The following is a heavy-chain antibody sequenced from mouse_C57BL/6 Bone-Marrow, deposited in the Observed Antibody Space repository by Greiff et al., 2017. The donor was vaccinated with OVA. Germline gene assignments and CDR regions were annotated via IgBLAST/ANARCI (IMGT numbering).Heavy chain of an antibody. CDR1: GFTFSDFY. J-gene: IGHJ4*01. V-gene: IGHV7-1*01. CDR2: SRNKANDYTT. Sequence: EVQGVESGGGLVQSGRSLRLSCATSGFTFSDFYMEWVRQAPGKGLEWIAASRNKANDYTTEYSASVKGRFIVSRDTSQSILYLQMNALRAEDTAIYYCARDAYDYAMDYWGQGTSVTVSS. CDR3: ARDAYDYAMDY. D-gene: IGHD2-3*01.